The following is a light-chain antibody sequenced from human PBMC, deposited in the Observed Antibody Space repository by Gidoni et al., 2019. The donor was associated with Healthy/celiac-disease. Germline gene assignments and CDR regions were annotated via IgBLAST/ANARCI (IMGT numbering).Light chain of an antibody. Sequence: SYVLTPPPSVSVPPGKTARITCGGNNIGSNSVHWYQQKPGQAPVLVVYADSDRPSGIPERFSGSNSGNTATLTISRVEAGDEADYYCQVWDSSSDVVFGGGTKLTVL. V-gene: IGLV3-21*03. CDR2: ADS. CDR1: NIGSNS. J-gene: IGLJ2*01. CDR3: QVWDSSSDVV.